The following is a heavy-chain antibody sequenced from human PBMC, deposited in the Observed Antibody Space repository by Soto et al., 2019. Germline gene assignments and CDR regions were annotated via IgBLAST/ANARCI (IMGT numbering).Heavy chain of an antibody. CDR1: GFTFSSYS. V-gene: IGHV3-21*01. CDR3: ARPLSSAAGTLGDY. D-gene: IGHD6-13*01. J-gene: IGHJ4*02. Sequence: EVQLVESGGGLVKPGGSLRLSCAASGFTFSSYSMNWVRQAPGKGLEWVSSISSSSSYIYYADSVKGRFTISRDNAKNALYLQMNSLRAGGTAVYYCARPLSSAAGTLGDYWGQGTLVTVSS. CDR2: ISSSSSYI.